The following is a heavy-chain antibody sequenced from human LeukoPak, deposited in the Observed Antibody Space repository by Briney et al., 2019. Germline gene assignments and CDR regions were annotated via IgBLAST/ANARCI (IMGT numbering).Heavy chain of an antibody. J-gene: IGHJ3*02. V-gene: IGHV1-69*13. CDR3: ARQYSSSKDNDAFDI. CDR1: GGTFSSYA. Sequence: VKVSCKASGGTFSSYAISWVRQAPGQGLEWMGGIIPIFGTANYAQKFQGRVTITADESTSTAYMELSSLRSEDTAVYYCARQYSSSKDNDAFDIWGQGTMVTVSS. D-gene: IGHD6-6*01. CDR2: IIPIFGTA.